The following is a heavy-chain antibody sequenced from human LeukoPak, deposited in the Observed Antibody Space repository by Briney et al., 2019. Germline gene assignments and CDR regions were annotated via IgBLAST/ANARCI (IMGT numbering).Heavy chain of an antibody. V-gene: IGHV4-61*08. Sequence: SETLSLTCTVSGGSISSGGYYWSWIRQPPGKGLEWIGYIYYSGSTNYNPSLKSRVTISVDTSKNQFSLKLSSVTAADTAVYYCARDASGPYYYGMDVWGQGTTVTVSS. D-gene: IGHD6-19*01. J-gene: IGHJ6*02. CDR3: ARDASGPYYYGMDV. CDR1: GGSISSGGYY. CDR2: IYYSGST.